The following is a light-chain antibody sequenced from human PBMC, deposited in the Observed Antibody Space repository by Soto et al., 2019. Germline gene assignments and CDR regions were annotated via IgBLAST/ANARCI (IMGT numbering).Light chain of an antibody. CDR3: QSYDRSLSGVL. J-gene: IGLJ2*01. V-gene: IGLV1-40*01. Sequence: QAVVTRPPSVSGAPRQRVTIPCTGTSSNIGAGYEVHWYQQFPGTAPNLLIYTNTNRPSGVPDRFSGSKSGTAAALAITGLQAEDEAGYYCQSYDRSLSGVLYGGGTKLTVL. CDR1: SSNIGAGYE. CDR2: TNT.